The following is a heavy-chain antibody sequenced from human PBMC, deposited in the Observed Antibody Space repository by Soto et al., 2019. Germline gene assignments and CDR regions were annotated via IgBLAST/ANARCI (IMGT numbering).Heavy chain of an antibody. Sequence: QVQLVQSGAEVKKPGSSVKVSCKASGGTFSSYAISWVRQAPGQGLEWMGGIIPIFGTANYAQKFQGRVTITADKSTSTAYMELSSLRSEDTAVYYCARNRPSYYYGSGSRTAENYYYYGMDVWGQGTTVTVSS. CDR2: IIPIFGTA. J-gene: IGHJ6*02. V-gene: IGHV1-69*06. CDR1: GGTFSSYA. CDR3: ARNRPSYYYGSGSRTAENYYYYGMDV. D-gene: IGHD3-10*01.